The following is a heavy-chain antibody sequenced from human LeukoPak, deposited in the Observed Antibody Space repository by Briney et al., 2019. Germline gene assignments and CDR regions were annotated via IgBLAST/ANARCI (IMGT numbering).Heavy chain of an antibody. CDR2: IYYSGST. D-gene: IGHD4-17*01. J-gene: IGHJ4*02. Sequence: PSETLSLTCTVSGGSISSYYWSWIRQPPGKGLEWIGYIYYSGSTNYNPSLRSRVSISVDTSKNQFSLKLSSVTAADTAVYYCVRDRHGDYVGFDYWGQGTLVTVSS. CDR3: VRDRHGDYVGFDY. CDR1: GGSISSYY. V-gene: IGHV4-59*01.